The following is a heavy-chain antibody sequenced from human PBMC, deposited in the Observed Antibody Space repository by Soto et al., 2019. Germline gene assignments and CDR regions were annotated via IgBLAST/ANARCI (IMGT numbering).Heavy chain of an antibody. CDR1: GAALNSGNYY. D-gene: IGHD2-21*01. Sequence: SETLSLTCSVSGAALNSGNYYWSWIRQVPGKGLEWIGHIYVTGAVNYNPSLRDRITISQDTSERQFSLNLRLVTAADTAVYYCARLRIATNNYKWFDPWRQGTLVTVSS. J-gene: IGHJ5*02. V-gene: IGHV4-31*03. CDR3: ARLRIATNNYKWFDP. CDR2: IYVTGAV.